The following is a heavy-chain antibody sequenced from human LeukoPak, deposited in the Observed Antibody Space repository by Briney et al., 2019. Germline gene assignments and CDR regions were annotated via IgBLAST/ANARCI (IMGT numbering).Heavy chain of an antibody. V-gene: IGHV1-69*13. CDR3: ARGGTAPYYYYYMDV. CDR2: IIPIFGTA. D-gene: IGHD1-1*01. J-gene: IGHJ6*03. CDR1: GGTFSSYA. Sequence: ASVKVSSKASGGTFSSYAISWVRQAPGQGLEWMGGIIPIFGTANYAQKFQGRVTITADESTSTAYMELSSLRSEDTAVYYCARGGTAPYYYYYMDVWGKGTTVTISS.